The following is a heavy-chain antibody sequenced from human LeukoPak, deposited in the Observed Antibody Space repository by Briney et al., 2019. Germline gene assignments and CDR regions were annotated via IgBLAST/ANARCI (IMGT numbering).Heavy chain of an antibody. D-gene: IGHD1-26*01. V-gene: IGHV4-30-2*01. CDR2: IYHSGST. CDR3: ARRSAGATHFDY. J-gene: IGHJ4*02. CDR1: GGSISSGGYS. Sequence: KTSQTLSLTCAVSGGSISSGGYSWSWIRQPPGKGLEWIGYIYHSGSTYYNPSLKSRVTISVDRSKNQFSLKLSSVTAADTAVYYCARRSAGATHFDYWGQGTLVTVSS.